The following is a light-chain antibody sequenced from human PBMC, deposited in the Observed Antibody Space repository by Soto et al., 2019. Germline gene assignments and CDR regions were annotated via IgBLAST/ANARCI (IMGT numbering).Light chain of an antibody. V-gene: IGLV3-21*04. CDR3: HVWDSDSDHPV. CDR2: YEI. J-gene: IGLJ2*01. CDR1: NIGSKS. Sequence: SYELTQPPSVSVAPGKTARITCGGNNIGSKSGHWYQQKSGQAPVLVIYYEIDRPSGIPERFSGSNSGNTATMTISRVEAGDEADYYCHVWDSDSDHPVFGGGTKLTVL.